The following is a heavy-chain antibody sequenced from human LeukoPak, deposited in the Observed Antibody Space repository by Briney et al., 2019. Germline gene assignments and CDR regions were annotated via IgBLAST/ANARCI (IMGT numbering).Heavy chain of an antibody. V-gene: IGHV1-46*01. D-gene: IGHD6-19*01. J-gene: IGHJ3*02. CDR1: GYTFTSYY. CDR2: INPSGGST. Sequence: GASVKVSCKASGYTFTSYYIHWVRQAPGQGLEWMGIINPSGGSTTYAQKFQGRVTMTRDTSTSTAYMEVSSLRSEDTAVYYCARVRFSSGWYIAFYIWGQGTMVTVSS. CDR3: ARVRFSSGWYIAFYI.